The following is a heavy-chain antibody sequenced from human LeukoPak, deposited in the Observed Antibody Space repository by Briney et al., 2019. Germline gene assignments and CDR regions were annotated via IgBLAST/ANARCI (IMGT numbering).Heavy chain of an antibody. J-gene: IGHJ4*02. CDR3: ARVQSAYCSSSSCYGGYFDY. CDR2: INAGNGNT. Sequence: GASVKVSCKASGYTFTSYAMHWARQAPGQRPEWMGWINAGNGNTKYSQKFQGRVTITRDTSASTAYMELSSLRPEDTAVYYCARVQSAYCSSSSCYGGYFDYWGQGTLVTVSS. D-gene: IGHD2-2*01. V-gene: IGHV1-3*01. CDR1: GYTFTSYA.